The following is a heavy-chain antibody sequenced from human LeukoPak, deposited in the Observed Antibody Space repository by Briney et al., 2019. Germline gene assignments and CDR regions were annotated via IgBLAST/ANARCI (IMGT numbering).Heavy chain of an antibody. V-gene: IGHV3-53*01. CDR2: IYSGGST. Sequence: GGSLRLSCAASGFTVSSNYMSWVRQAPGKGLEWVSVIYSGGSTYYADSVKGRFTISRDNSKNTLYLQMNSLRAEDTAVYYCASKTYYSPYYYYYGMDVWGQGTTVTVSS. J-gene: IGHJ6*02. D-gene: IGHD3-10*01. CDR1: GFTVSSNY. CDR3: ASKTYYSPYYYYYGMDV.